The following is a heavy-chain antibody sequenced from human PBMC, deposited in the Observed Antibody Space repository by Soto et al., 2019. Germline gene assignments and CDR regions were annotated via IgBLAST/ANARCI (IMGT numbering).Heavy chain of an antibody. V-gene: IGHV1-18*01. J-gene: IGHJ6*03. D-gene: IGHD2-2*01. CDR2: ISAYNGNT. CDR3: SRRMIGDCSSTSCSTTAENSYYYYYMAV. CDR1: GYTFTSYG. Sequence: QVQLVQSGAEVKKPGASVKVSCKASGYTFTSYGISWVRQAPGQGLEWMGWISAYNGNTNYAQKLQGRVTMTTDTSTSTAYMELRSLRSDDTAVYYCSRRMIGDCSSTSCSTTAENSYYYYYMAVWGKGTTVTVSS.